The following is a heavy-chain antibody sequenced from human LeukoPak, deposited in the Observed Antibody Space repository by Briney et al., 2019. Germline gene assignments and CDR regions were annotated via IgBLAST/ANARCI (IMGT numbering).Heavy chain of an antibody. J-gene: IGHJ4*02. CDR3: TKEGATGSRYNFDY. CDR1: GFTVSSNY. V-gene: IGHV3-66*02. D-gene: IGHD2-15*01. CDR2: IYSGGST. Sequence: GGSLRLSCAASGFTVSSNYMSWVRQAPGQGLEWVSVIYSGGSTYYADSVKGRFTISRDNSKNTVSLQMNSLRDDDTAVFYCTKEGATGSRYNFDYWGQGTLVTVSS.